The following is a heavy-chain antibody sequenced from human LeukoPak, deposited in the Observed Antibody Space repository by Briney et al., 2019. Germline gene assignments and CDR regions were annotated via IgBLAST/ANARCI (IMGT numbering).Heavy chain of an antibody. J-gene: IGHJ4*02. CDR3: ARPRATVGATTDY. V-gene: IGHV5-51*01. CDR1: GYTFTSYW. D-gene: IGHD1-26*01. Sequence: GESLKISCQGSGYTFTSYWIGWVRQMPGKGLERMGIIYPGDSDTRYSPSFQGQVTISADKSISTAYLQWSSLKASDTAIYYCARPRATVGATTDYWGQGTLVTVSS. CDR2: IYPGDSDT.